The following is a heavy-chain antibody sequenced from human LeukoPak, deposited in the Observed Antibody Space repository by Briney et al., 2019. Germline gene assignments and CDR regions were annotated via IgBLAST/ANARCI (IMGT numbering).Heavy chain of an antibody. Sequence: SVKVSCKASGGTFSSCAISWVRQAPGQGLEWMGGIIPIFGTANYAQKFQGRVTITADESTSTAYMELSSLRSEDTAVYYCARESAENGWLLPLNHYFDYWGQGTLVTVSS. CDR2: IIPIFGTA. V-gene: IGHV1-69*13. CDR3: ARESAENGWLLPLNHYFDY. D-gene: IGHD3-22*01. J-gene: IGHJ4*02. CDR1: GGTFSSCA.